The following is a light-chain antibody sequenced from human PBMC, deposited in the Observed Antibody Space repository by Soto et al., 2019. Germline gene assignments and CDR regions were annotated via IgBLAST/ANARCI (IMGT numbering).Light chain of an antibody. CDR1: QSVSSN. Sequence: EIVMAQSPAVLSASPGERATLSCRASQSVSSNLAWFQQKPGQAPRLLIYAASGRATGISARFSGSGSGTEFTLTIDSLQSEDFAVYYCQQYDIWPPWTFGQGTKVDI. CDR3: QQYDIWPPWT. CDR2: AAS. J-gene: IGKJ1*01. V-gene: IGKV3-15*01.